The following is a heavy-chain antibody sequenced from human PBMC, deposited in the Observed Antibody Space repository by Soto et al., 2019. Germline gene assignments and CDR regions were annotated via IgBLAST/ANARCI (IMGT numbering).Heavy chain of an antibody. J-gene: IGHJ4*02. Sequence: SETLSLTCTVSGGSISSYYWSWIRQPPGKGLEWIGYIYYSGSTNYNPSLKSRVNISVDTSKNQFSLKLSSVTAADTAVYYCARRYGASFDYWGQGTPVTVSS. D-gene: IGHD4-17*01. CDR1: GGSISSYY. V-gene: IGHV4-59*01. CDR2: IYYSGST. CDR3: ARRYGASFDY.